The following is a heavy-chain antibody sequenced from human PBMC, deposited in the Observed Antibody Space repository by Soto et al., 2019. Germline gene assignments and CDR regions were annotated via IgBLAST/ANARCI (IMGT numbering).Heavy chain of an antibody. CDR2: IRSYNNST. J-gene: IGHJ4*02. Sequence: ASVKVSCKASGYTFTSYGVNWVRQAPGQGLEWMGWIRSYNNSTNYAQKLQGRVTMTTDTSTNTAYMELRSLRSDDTAVYYCARHGNGHDYWGQGTLVTVSS. V-gene: IGHV1-18*01. CDR3: ARHGNGHDY. CDR1: GYTFTSYG. D-gene: IGHD2-8*01.